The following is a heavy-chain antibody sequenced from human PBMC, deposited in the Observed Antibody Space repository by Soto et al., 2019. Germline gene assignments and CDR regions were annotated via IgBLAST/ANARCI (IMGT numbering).Heavy chain of an antibody. D-gene: IGHD7-27*01. J-gene: IGHJ6*01. Sequence: GGSLRLSCAASGFTFSDYYMSWIRQAPGKGLEWVSYISSSVGTIYYADSEKGRFTISRDNAKNSLYLQMNGLRGEDTAVYYCARGSLGNFYYGMDVWGQGTTVTVSS. CDR3: ARGSLGNFYYGMDV. V-gene: IGHV3-11*01. CDR1: GFTFSDYY. CDR2: ISSSVGTI.